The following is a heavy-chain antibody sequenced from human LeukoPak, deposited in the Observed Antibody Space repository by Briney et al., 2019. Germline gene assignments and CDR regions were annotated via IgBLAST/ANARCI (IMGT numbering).Heavy chain of an antibody. D-gene: IGHD3-22*01. CDR3: AKDDTMIVVVIISFDY. CDR2: ISGSGGST. V-gene: IGHV3-23*01. J-gene: IGHJ4*02. Sequence: PGGSLRLSCAASGFTFSSYAMSWVRQPPGKGLEWVSAISGSGGSTYYADSVKGRFTISRDNSKTTLYLQMNSLRGEDTAVYTCAKDDTMIVVVIISFDYWGQGTLVTVSS. CDR1: GFTFSSYA.